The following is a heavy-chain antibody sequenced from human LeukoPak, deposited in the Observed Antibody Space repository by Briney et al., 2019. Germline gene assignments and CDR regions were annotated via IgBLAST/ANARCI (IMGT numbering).Heavy chain of an antibody. CDR1: GFTFSSYA. D-gene: IGHD6-13*01. CDR2: ISYDGSNK. V-gene: IGHV3-30-3*01. Sequence: GGSLRLSCAASGFTFSSYAMHWVRQAPGKGLEWVAVISYDGSNKYYADSVKGRFTTSRDNSKNTLYLQMNSLRAEDTAVYYCARPRQYSSSWYAFDYWGQGTLVTVSS. CDR3: ARPRQYSSSWYAFDY. J-gene: IGHJ4*02.